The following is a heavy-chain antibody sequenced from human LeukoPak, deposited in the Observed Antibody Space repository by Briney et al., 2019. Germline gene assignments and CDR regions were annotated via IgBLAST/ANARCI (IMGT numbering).Heavy chain of an antibody. D-gene: IGHD3-16*02. CDR3: AREYYDYVWGSYRYTGHFDY. Sequence: GGSLRLSCAASGFTFSSYWMHWVRQAPGKGLEWVSSISSSSSYIYYADSVKGRFTISRDNAKNSLYLQMNSLRAEDTAVYYCAREYYDYVWGSYRYTGHFDYWGQGTLVTVSS. V-gene: IGHV3-21*01. CDR1: GFTFSSYW. J-gene: IGHJ4*02. CDR2: ISSSSSYI.